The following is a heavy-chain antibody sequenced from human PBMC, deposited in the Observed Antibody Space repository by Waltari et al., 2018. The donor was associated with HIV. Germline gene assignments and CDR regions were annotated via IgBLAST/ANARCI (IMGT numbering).Heavy chain of an antibody. CDR1: GYTFTSYG. CDR2: ISAYNGNT. D-gene: IGHD3-10*01. Sequence: QVQLVQSGAEVKKPGASVKVSCKASGYTFTSYGISWVRQAPGQGLEWMGWISAYNGNTNYAQKLQGRVTMTTDTTTSTAYMELRSLRSDDTAVYYCARDKTTYYYGSGVSYWGQGTLVTVSS. CDR3: ARDKTTYYYGSGVSY. J-gene: IGHJ4*02. V-gene: IGHV1-18*01.